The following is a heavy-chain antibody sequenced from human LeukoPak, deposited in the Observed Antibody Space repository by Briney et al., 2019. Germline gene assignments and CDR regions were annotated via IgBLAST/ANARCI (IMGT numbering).Heavy chain of an antibody. CDR3: ARENWDIVAVPMDV. CDR1: GFTFSSYS. CDR2: ISSSSSAI. Sequence: PGGSLRLSCAASGFTFSSYSMSWVRQAPGKGLEWISYISSSSSAIYYADSVTGRFTISRDNAKSFLYLQMNSLRAEDTAVYYCARENWDIVAVPMDVWGKGTTVTVSS. J-gene: IGHJ6*04. D-gene: IGHD2-15*01. V-gene: IGHV3-48*01.